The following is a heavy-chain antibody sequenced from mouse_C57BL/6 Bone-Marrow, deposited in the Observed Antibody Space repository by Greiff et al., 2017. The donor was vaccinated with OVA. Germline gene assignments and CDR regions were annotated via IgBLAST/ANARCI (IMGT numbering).Heavy chain of an antibody. CDR3: ARAPLYYSSSDEDFDY. Sequence: VQLQQSGAELVKPGASVKLSCKASGYTFTSYWMHWVKQRPGRGLEWIGRIDPNSGGTKYNEKFKSKATLTVDKPSSTAYMQLRSLTSENSAVYYCARAPLYYSSSDEDFDYWGQDTTLTVSS. D-gene: IGHD1-1*01. CDR1: GYTFTSYW. CDR2: IDPNSGGT. V-gene: IGHV1-72*01. J-gene: IGHJ2*01.